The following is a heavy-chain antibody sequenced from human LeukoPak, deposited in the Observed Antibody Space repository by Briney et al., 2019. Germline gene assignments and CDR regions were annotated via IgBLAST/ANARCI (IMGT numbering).Heavy chain of an antibody. V-gene: IGHV4-59*08. CDR1: GGSISTYY. CDR2: IHYSGST. D-gene: IGHD2/OR15-2a*01. J-gene: IGHJ4*02. CDR3: ASGRLFTFLDY. Sequence: SETLSLTCTVSGGSISTYYWSWIRQPPGKGLEWIGYIHYSGSTNYNPSLKSRVTISIDTPKSQFSLKLSSVTAADTAVYYCASGRLFTFLDYWGQGTLVTVSS.